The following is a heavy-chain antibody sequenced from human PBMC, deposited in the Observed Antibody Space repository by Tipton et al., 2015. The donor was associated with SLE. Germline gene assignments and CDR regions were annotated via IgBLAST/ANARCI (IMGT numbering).Heavy chain of an antibody. V-gene: IGHV3-23*01. J-gene: IGHJ6*02. Sequence: SLRLSCAASGFTFSSYAMGWVRQAPGKGLEWVSAISGSGGSTYYADSVKGRFTISRDNSKNTLYLQMNSLRAEDTAVYYCAKFGQDIVVVPAGNYYYYYGMDVWGQGTTVTVSS. D-gene: IGHD2-2*01. CDR1: GFTFSSYA. CDR3: AKFGQDIVVVPAGNYYYYYGMDV. CDR2: ISGSGGST.